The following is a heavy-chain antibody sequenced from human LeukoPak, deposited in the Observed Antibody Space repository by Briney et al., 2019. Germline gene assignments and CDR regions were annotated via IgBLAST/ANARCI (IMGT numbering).Heavy chain of an antibody. CDR1: GHTFTKFG. V-gene: IGHV1-18*03. J-gene: IGHJ4*02. D-gene: IGHD1-26*01. Sequence: ASVKVSCKASGHTFTKFGITWVRQAPGQGLEWMGWISADNGNTIYAQKFQDRVTISIDTSTSTAYMELKSLRSDDMAVYYCAKNRGATWWDLVDYWGQGTLVTVSS. CDR3: AKNRGATWWDLVDY. CDR2: ISADNGNT.